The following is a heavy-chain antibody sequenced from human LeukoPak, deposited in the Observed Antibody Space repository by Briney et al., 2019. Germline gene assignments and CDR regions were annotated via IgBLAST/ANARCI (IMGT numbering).Heavy chain of an antibody. V-gene: IGHV3-30*02. CDR1: GFTFSSHG. Sequence: GGSLRLSCAASGFTFSSHGMHWVRQAPGKGLEWVAFIRYDGSNKYYADSVKGRFTISRDNSKNTLYLQMNSLRAEDTAVYYCANTKTYKGGFDYWGQGTLVTVSS. D-gene: IGHD1-14*01. CDR3: ANTKTYKGGFDY. CDR2: IRYDGSNK. J-gene: IGHJ4*02.